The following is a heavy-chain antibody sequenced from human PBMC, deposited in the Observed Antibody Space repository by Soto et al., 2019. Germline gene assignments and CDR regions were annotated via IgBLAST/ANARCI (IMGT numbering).Heavy chain of an antibody. CDR3: ARGGSLGTVNS. CDR1: GGSISSSNW. D-gene: IGHD4-17*01. CDR2: IYHSGST. J-gene: IGHJ4*02. Sequence: QVQLQESGPGLVKPSGTLSLTCAVSGGSISSSNWWSLVRQPPGKGLEGIGEIYHSGSTNYNPSLKSRVTISVDGSKNQFSLTLSCVTAAHTAVDHCARGGSLGTVNSWGQGTLVTVSS. V-gene: IGHV4-4*02.